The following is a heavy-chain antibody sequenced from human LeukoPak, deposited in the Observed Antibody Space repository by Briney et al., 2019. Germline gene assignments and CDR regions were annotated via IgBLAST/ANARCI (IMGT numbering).Heavy chain of an antibody. J-gene: IGHJ4*02. CDR2: IHNDGST. Sequence: GGSLRLSCAASGFAVSNNYMSWVRQAPGKGLEWVSIIHNDGSTYYADSVKGRFTVSRDNSKNTVSLQMDSLRVDDTGIYYCARGFLQLTPYYFGYWGQGALVTVSS. CDR1: GFAVSNNY. CDR3: ARGFLQLTPYYFGY. D-gene: IGHD1-1*01. V-gene: IGHV3-66*01.